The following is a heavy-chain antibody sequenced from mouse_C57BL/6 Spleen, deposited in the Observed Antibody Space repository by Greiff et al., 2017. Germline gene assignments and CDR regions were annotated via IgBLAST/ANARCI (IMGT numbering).Heavy chain of an antibody. CDR3: ASYYGNYYYAMDY. Sequence: VQLQQPGAELVKPGASVELSCKASGYTFTSYWMHWVKQRPGQGLEWIGMIHPNSGSTNYNEKFKSKATLTVDKSSSTAYMQLSSLTSEDSAVYYGASYYGNYYYAMDYWGQGTSVTVSS. CDR1: GYTFTSYW. CDR2: IHPNSGST. J-gene: IGHJ4*01. D-gene: IGHD2-1*01. V-gene: IGHV1-64*01.